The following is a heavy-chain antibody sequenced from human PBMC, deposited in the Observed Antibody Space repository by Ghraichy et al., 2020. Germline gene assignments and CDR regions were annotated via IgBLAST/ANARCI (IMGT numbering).Heavy chain of an antibody. V-gene: IGHV3-48*02. CDR1: GFTFSSYS. CDR2: ISSSSSTI. J-gene: IGHJ5*02. Sequence: GESLNISCAASGFTFSSYSMNWVRQAPGKGLEWVSYISSSSSTIYYADSVKGRFTISRDNAKNSLYLQMNRLRDEDTAVYYCARDGSGIWAYNWFDPWCQGTLVTVSS. CDR3: ARDGSGIWAYNWFDP. D-gene: IGHD3-10*01.